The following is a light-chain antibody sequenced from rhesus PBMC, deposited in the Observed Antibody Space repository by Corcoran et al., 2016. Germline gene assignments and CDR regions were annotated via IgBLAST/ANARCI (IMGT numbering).Light chain of an antibody. V-gene: IGKV2-73*01. CDR3: MQALQAPYS. CDR2: RVS. Sequence: DIVMTQTPPSLPVTPGEPASISCRSSQSLLHTDGRSYLYWYLQKPGQPPRLLIYRVSNRFSGVPDRFSGSGSGRDFKLKISRWKAEDVGVYYCMQALQAPYSFGQGTKVEIK. CDR1: QSLLHTDGRSY. J-gene: IGKJ2*01.